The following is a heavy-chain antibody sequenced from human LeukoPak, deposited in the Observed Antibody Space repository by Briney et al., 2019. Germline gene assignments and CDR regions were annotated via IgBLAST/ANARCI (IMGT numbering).Heavy chain of an antibody. CDR3: ARGGRGYSYGTHYY. Sequence: ASVTVSCKASGYTFTGYYMHWVRQAPGQGLEWMGWINPNSGGTNYAQRFQGRVTMTRDTSISTAYMELSRLTSDDTAVYYCARGGRGYSYGTHYYWGQGTLVTVSS. V-gene: IGHV1-2*02. J-gene: IGHJ4*02. D-gene: IGHD5-18*01. CDR1: GYTFTGYY. CDR2: INPNSGGT.